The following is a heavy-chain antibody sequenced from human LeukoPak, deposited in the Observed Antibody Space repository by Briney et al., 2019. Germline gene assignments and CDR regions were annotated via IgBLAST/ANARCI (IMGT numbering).Heavy chain of an antibody. J-gene: IGHJ1*01. CDR3: ATTYYYDSSGDVYFQH. CDR1: GGSFSGYY. Sequence: SETLSLTCAVYGGSFSGYYWSWIRQPPGKGLEWIGEINHSGSTNYNPSLKSRVTISVDTSKNQFSLKLSSVTAADTAVYYCATTYYYDSSGDVYFQHWGQGTPVTVSS. D-gene: IGHD3-22*01. CDR2: INHSGST. V-gene: IGHV4-34*01.